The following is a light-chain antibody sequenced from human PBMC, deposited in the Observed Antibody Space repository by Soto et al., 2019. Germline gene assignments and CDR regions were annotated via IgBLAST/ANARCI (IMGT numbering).Light chain of an antibody. J-gene: IGLJ2*01. V-gene: IGLV1-44*01. CDR2: SNN. Sequence: QAVVTQPPSASGTPGQRVTISCSGSSSNIGSNTVNWYQQLPGTAPKLLIYSNNQRPSGVPDRFSGSKSGTSASLAISGLQSEDEADYYCQSYDSSLSASVFGGGTKVTVL. CDR3: QSYDSSLSASV. CDR1: SSNIGSNT.